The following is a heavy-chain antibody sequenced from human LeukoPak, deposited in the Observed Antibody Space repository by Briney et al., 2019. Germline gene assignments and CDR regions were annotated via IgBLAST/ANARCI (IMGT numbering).Heavy chain of an antibody. J-gene: IGHJ4*02. CDR1: GGSVSSDY. Sequence: SETLSLTCTVSGGSVSSDYWNWIRQPPGKGLEWIGYIHNNGNTNDNPSLKSRVTISMDASKNQFSLRLSSVTAADTALYYCARRSTYGFFDYWGQRTLVTVSS. CDR3: ARRSTYGFFDY. V-gene: IGHV4-59*08. D-gene: IGHD4-17*01. CDR2: IHNNGNT.